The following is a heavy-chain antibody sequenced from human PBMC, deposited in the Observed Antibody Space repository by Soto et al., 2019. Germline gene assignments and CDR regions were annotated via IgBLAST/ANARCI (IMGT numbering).Heavy chain of an antibody. CDR3: ARDSNHDTMVRGVNTY. Sequence: GGSLRLSCAASGFTFSSYGMHWVRQAPGKGLEWVAVIWYDGSNKYYADSVKGRFTISRDNSKNTLYLQMNSLRAEDTAVYYCARDSNHDTMVRGVNTYWGQGTLVTVSS. D-gene: IGHD3-10*01. CDR2: IWYDGSNK. CDR1: GFTFSSYG. J-gene: IGHJ4*02. V-gene: IGHV3-33*01.